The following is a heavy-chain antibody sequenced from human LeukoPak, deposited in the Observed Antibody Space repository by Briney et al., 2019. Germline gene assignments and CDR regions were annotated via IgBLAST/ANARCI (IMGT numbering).Heavy chain of an antibody. Sequence: GSLRLSCAASGFTFSSYSMNWVRQPPGKGLEWIGEINHSGSTNYNPSLKSRVTISVDTSKNQFSLKLSSVTAADTAVYYCARHGRITMVRGVITTKQNYFDYWGQGTLVTVSS. CDR3: ARHGRITMVRGVITTKQNYFDY. D-gene: IGHD3-10*01. J-gene: IGHJ4*02. V-gene: IGHV4-34*01. CDR2: INHSGST. CDR1: GFTFSSYS.